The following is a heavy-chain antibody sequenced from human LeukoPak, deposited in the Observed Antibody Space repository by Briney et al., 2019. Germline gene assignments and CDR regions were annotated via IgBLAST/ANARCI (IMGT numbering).Heavy chain of an antibody. CDR3: WKFVGAKGY. CDR2: ITNSGGGT. V-gene: IGHV3-23*01. CDR1: VLTFSCYV. D-gene: IGHD1-26*01. J-gene: IGHJ4*02. Sequence: GGSLRLSCQACVLTFSCYVLTWLRQAPAKGLECGSAITNSGGGTYYPYSVKRRFTISRDNSKKTLYLQKNSLKAEDTAVYYCWKFVGAKGYWGQGTLVTVSS.